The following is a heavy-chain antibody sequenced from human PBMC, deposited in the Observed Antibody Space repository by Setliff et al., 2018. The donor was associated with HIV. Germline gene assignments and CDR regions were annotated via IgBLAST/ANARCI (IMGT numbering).Heavy chain of an antibody. Sequence: GASVKVSCKASGGSFSSFTISWVRQAPGQGLEWMGGIIPALGTANYAQKFQGRVTMTADESTSTVYMELSSLRSEDTAVYYCARGANFWSGYDSWGQGTLVTVSS. D-gene: IGHD3-3*01. CDR1: GGSFSSFT. J-gene: IGHJ4*02. CDR2: IIPALGTA. V-gene: IGHV1-69*13. CDR3: ARGANFWSGYDS.